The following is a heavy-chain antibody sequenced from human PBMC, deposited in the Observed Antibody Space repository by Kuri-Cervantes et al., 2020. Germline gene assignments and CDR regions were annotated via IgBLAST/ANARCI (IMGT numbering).Heavy chain of an antibody. CDR3: ARAQVDIVATMEYYFDY. D-gene: IGHD5-12*01. J-gene: IGHJ4*02. V-gene: IGHV3-30-3*01. CDR2: ISYDGSNK. CDR1: GFTFSSYA. Sequence: LSLTCAASGFTFSSYAMHWVRQAPGKGLEWVAVISYDGSNKYYADSVKGRFTVSRDNSKNTLYLQMNSLRAEDTAVYYCARAQVDIVATMEYYFDYWGQGTLVTVSS.